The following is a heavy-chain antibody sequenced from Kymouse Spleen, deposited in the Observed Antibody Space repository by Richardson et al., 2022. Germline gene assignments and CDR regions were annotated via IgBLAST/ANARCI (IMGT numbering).Heavy chain of an antibody. V-gene: IGHV4-4*02. CDR1: GGSISSSNW. J-gene: IGHJ6*02. D-gene: IGHD3-10*01. CDR2: IYHSGST. Sequence: QVQLQESGPGLVKPSGTLSLTCAVSGGSISSSNWWSWVRQPPGKGLEWIGEIYHSGSTNYNPSLKSRVTISVDKSKNQFSLKLSSVTAADTAVYYCAREGYLLWFGELLFYGMDVWGQGTTVTVSS. CDR3: AREGYLLWFGELLFYGMDV.